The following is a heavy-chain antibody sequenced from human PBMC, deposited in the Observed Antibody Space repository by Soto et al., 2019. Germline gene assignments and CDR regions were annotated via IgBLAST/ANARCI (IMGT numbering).Heavy chain of an antibody. V-gene: IGHV3-33*01. Sequence: QVQLMESGGGVVQPGGSLRLSCTASGFIYNDYGMNWVRQSPGKGLEWVAGIWHEGGGEHYADSVKGRFTISRDNSKNMLYLQKNSLRAEETAVYYCARGPMTRVTRWTWFDPWGQGTLVTVSS. J-gene: IGHJ5*02. CDR3: ARGPMTRVTRWTWFDP. CDR1: GFIYNDYG. D-gene: IGHD4-17*01. CDR2: IWHEGGGE.